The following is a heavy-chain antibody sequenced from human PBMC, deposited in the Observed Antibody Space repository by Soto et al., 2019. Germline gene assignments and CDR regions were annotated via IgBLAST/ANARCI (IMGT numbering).Heavy chain of an antibody. V-gene: IGHV4-59*01. J-gene: IGHJ4*02. CDR2: IYCTGST. D-gene: IGHD3-10*01. Sequence: SETLSLTCTVSGGSMINVYWSWIRQPPGKGLEWVGYIYCTGSTKYNPSLESRVTMSVDTSKNQFSLKLSSVTAADTAVYYCARALRGDYWGQGTLVTVSS. CDR1: GGSMINVY. CDR3: ARALRGDY.